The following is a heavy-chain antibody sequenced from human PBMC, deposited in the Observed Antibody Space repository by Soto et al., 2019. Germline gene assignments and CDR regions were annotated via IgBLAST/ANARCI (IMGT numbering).Heavy chain of an antibody. D-gene: IGHD3-22*01. Sequence: PGGSLRLSCAASGFTFSRYSMNWVRQAPGNGLEWVSYISSSSSTIYYADSVKGRFTISRDNAKNSLYLQMNSLRDEDTAVYYCGGDSSGYFYPDVFDIWGQGTMVTVSS. J-gene: IGHJ3*02. CDR3: GGDSSGYFYPDVFDI. V-gene: IGHV3-48*02. CDR1: GFTFSRYS. CDR2: ISSSSSTI.